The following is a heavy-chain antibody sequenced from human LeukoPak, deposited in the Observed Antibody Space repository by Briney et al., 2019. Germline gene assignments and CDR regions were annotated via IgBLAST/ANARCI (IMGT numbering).Heavy chain of an antibody. CDR2: ISAYNGNT. V-gene: IGHV1-18*04. CDR1: GYTFTGYY. J-gene: IGHJ4*02. CDR3: ARDSVDGSGTYYNDSPDY. Sequence: ASVKVSCKASGYTFTGYYMHWVRQAPGQGLEWMGWISAYNGNTDHAQNLRGRLIMTTDTSTSTAYMELRSLRSDDTAVYYCARDSVDGSGTYYNDSPDYWGQGTLVTVSS. D-gene: IGHD3-10*01.